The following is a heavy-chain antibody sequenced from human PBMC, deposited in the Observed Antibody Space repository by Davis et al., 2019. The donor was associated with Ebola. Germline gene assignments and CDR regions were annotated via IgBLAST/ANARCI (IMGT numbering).Heavy chain of an antibody. V-gene: IGHV3-23*01. CDR2: ISGSGGNT. D-gene: IGHD3-22*01. CDR3: ARDSRAVDFDAMIVVVSDAFDI. J-gene: IGHJ3*02. Sequence: PGGSLRLSCADSVITFSSYAMTWVRQAPGKGLEWVSAISGSGGNTYYADSVKGRFTISRDNSKNTLYLQMNSLRAEDTAVYYCARDSRAVDFDAMIVVVSDAFDIWGQGTMVTVSS. CDR1: VITFSSYA.